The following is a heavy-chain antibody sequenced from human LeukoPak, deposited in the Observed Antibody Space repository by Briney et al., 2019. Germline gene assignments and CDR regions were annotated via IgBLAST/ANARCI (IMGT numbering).Heavy chain of an antibody. V-gene: IGHV1-2*02. D-gene: IGHD6-19*01. CDR3: AREVADPRGGVDP. Sequence: ASVKVSCKASGYTFTGYYMHWVRQAPGQGLGWMGWINPNSGGTNYAQKFQGRVTMTGDTSISTAYMELSRLRSDDTAVYYCAREVADPRGGVDPWGQGTLVTVSS. CDR2: INPNSGGT. J-gene: IGHJ5*02. CDR1: GYTFTGYY.